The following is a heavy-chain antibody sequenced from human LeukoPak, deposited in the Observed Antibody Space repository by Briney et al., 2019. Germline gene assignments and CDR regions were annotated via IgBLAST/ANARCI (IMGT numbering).Heavy chain of an antibody. CDR1: GGSMSSQY. CDR3: ARAWRAAEGSPLFDY. Sequence: SETLSLTCSVSGGSMSSQYWSWIRQPPGMRLEWIGYIYYSGSTNSNPSLKSRVTISLDTSKNQFSLKLSSVTAADTAVYYCARAWRAAEGSPLFDYWGQGTLSPSPQ. CDR2: IYYSGST. J-gene: IGHJ4*02. V-gene: IGHV4-59*11. D-gene: IGHD3-10*01.